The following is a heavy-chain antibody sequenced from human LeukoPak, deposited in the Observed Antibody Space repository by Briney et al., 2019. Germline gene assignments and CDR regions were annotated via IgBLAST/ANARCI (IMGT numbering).Heavy chain of an antibody. D-gene: IGHD3-3*01. CDR2: IYSGGST. J-gene: IGHJ6*03. Sequence: GGSLRLSCAASGFIFSNAWMTWVRQAPGKGLEWDSIIYSGGSTYYADSVKGRFTISRDNSKNTLYLQMNSLRAEDTSVYYCARVGYYDFWSGYYTYYYYMDVWGKGTTVTVSS. CDR3: ARVGYYDFWSGYYTYYYYMDV. CDR1: GFIFSNAW. V-gene: IGHV3-66*02.